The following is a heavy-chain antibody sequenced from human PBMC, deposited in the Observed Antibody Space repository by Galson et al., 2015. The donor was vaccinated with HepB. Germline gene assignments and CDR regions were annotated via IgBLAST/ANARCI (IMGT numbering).Heavy chain of an antibody. CDR1: GFTFSSYS. CDR3: ARAQGMGFLFDY. J-gene: IGHJ4*02. Sequence: SLRLSCAASGFTFSSYSMNWVRQAPGKGLEWVSSISSSSSYIYYADSVKGRFTISRDNAKNSLYLQMNSLRAEDTAVYYCARAQGMGFLFDYWGQGTLVTVSS. CDR2: ISSSSSYI. D-gene: IGHD6-13*01. V-gene: IGHV3-21*01.